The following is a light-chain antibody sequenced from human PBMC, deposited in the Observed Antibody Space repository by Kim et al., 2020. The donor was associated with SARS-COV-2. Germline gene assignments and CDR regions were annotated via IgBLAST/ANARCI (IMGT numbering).Light chain of an antibody. V-gene: IGKV1-39*01. CDR2: AAS. CDR1: QSIDNY. CDR3: QQNYGSPLT. Sequence: ASGGDSITISCRAGQSIDNYLNWYQHKPGRAPDLLISAASSLRAGVPSRFSGSGSGTDFTLTISTLQPEDFATYYCQQNYGSPLTFGGGTKVDIK. J-gene: IGKJ4*01.